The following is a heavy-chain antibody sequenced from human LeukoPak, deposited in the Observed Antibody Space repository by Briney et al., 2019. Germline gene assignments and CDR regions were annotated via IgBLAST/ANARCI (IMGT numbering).Heavy chain of an antibody. Sequence: APVKVSCKASGYTFTGYYMHWVRQAPGQGLEWMGWINPNSGGTNYAQKFQGRVTMTRDTSISTAYMELSRLRSDDTAVYYCASVSGSPPNWFDPWGQGTLVTVSS. D-gene: IGHD1-1*01. CDR2: INPNSGGT. CDR3: ASVSGSPPNWFDP. CDR1: GYTFTGYY. J-gene: IGHJ5*02. V-gene: IGHV1-2*02.